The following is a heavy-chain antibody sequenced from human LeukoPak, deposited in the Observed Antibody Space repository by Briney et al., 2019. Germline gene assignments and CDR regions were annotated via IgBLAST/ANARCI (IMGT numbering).Heavy chain of an antibody. CDR2: INHSGST. Sequence: PSETLSLTCAVYGGSFSGYYWSWIRQPPGKGLEWIGEINHSGSTHYNPSLKSRLSISVDKSKNQFSLKLTSMAAADTAVYYCARNGDYCLDYWGQGTLVTVSS. CDR3: ARNGDYCLDY. V-gene: IGHV4-34*01. D-gene: IGHD3-10*01. J-gene: IGHJ4*02. CDR1: GGSFSGYY.